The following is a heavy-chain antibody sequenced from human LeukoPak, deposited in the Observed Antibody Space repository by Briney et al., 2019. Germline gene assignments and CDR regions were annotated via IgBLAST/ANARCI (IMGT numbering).Heavy chain of an antibody. V-gene: IGHV1-69*05. CDR1: GGTFSSYA. D-gene: IGHD3-10*01. CDR3: ARVEYGSGSYSYYYYYMDV. CDR2: IIPIFGTA. Sequence: ASVKVSCKASGGTFSSYAISWVRQAPGQGLEWMGGIIPIFGTANYAQKFQGRVTIPTDESTSTAYMELSSLRSEDTAVYCCARVEYGSGSYSYYYYYMDVWGKGTTVTVSS. J-gene: IGHJ6*03.